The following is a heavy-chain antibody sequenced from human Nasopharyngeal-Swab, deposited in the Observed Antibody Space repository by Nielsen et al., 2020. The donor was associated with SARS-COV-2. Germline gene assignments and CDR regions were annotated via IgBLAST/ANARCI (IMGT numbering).Heavy chain of an antibody. Sequence: SETLSLTCTVSGGSISSGGYSWSWIRQPPGKGREWIGYIYYSGSTYYTPSLKSRVTISVDTSKNQFSLKLSSVTAADTAVYYCAGAPRGYYYGKPGGYYGMDVWGQGTTVTVSS. CDR2: IYYSGST. CDR3: AGAPRGYYYGKPGGYYGMDV. J-gene: IGHJ6*02. V-gene: IGHV4-31*03. CDR1: GGSISSGGYS. D-gene: IGHD3-22*01.